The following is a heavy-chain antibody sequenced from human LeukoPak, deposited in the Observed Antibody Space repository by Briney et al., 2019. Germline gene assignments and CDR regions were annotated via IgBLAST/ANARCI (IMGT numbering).Heavy chain of an antibody. D-gene: IGHD6-6*01. J-gene: IGHJ5*02. CDR2: IYPGDSET. CDR1: ASRSTSYW. V-gene: IGHV5-51*01. Sequence: GQSLNISCKASASRSTSYWLGSVRQMPGKPPARMGIIYPGDSETIYSPSFQGQVTMSADKSTSTAYLQWSSLKASDTAMYYCARRSTARLNWFDPWGQGTLVTVSS. CDR3: ARRSTARLNWFDP.